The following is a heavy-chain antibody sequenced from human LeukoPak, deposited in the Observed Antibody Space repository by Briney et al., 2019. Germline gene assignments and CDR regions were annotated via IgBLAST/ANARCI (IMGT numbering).Heavy chain of an antibody. D-gene: IGHD2-21*01. V-gene: IGHV1-3*01. CDR1: GYTFTKCV. Sequence: ASVMVSCKASGYTFTKCVVHWVRQAPGQRPEWMGWINAGNGDTKYSQNFQDRVTITRDTSANTAYMELSSLTSEDTALYYCARDDCGDTCYPGGYWGQGTLVTVSS. J-gene: IGHJ4*02. CDR2: INAGNGDT. CDR3: ARDDCGDTCYPGGY.